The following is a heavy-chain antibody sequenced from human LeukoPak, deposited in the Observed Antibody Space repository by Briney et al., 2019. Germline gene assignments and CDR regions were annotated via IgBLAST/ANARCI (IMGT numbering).Heavy chain of an antibody. CDR1: GYSLTSQA. D-gene: IGHD4-23*01. J-gene: IGHJ4*02. Sequence: ASVKVSCKASGYSLTSQAINWVRQAPGQGLEWMGWINTNTGNPTYAQGFTGRFVFSLDTSVSTAYLQISSLKAEDTAVYYCAREDYGGNSGGSGYWGQGTLVTVSS. CDR2: INTNTGNP. CDR3: AREDYGGNSGGSGY. V-gene: IGHV7-4-1*02.